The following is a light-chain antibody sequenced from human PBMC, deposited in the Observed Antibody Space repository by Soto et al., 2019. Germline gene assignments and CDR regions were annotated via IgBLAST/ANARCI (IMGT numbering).Light chain of an antibody. V-gene: IGKV1-27*01. CDR3: QQYNSYSWT. Sequence: GDRVTNTCRASQGMTTYLARFQQKPGKVPKFVIYGASTLQSGVATRFGGSGSGTDFTLPISSLQPEDFATYYCQQYNSYSWTFGQGTKVEIK. J-gene: IGKJ1*01. CDR1: QGMTTY. CDR2: GAS.